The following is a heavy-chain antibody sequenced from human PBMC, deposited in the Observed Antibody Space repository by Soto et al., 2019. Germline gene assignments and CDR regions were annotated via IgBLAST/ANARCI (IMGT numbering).Heavy chain of an antibody. V-gene: IGHV4-34*01. CDR2: INYSGNT. D-gene: IGHD1-26*01. J-gene: IGHJ4*02. CDR1: GGSLSGYY. CDR3: ARHHVRGRTIAGAAEF. Sequence: SETLSLTCAVYGGSLSGYYWSWIRQPPGKALEWIGEINYSGNTNYNPSLKSRVTISVDTSKNQLFLNLTSVTAADTAMYYCARHHVRGRTIAGAAEFWGQGTLVTVSS.